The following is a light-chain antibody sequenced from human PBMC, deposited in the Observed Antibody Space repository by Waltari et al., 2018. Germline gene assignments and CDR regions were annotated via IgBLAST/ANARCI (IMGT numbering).Light chain of an antibody. V-gene: IGKV4-1*01. J-gene: IGKJ4*01. CDR1: QSMLHRSNNNKY. Sequence: DIVMTQSPDSLAVSLRGRATINCKCRQSMLHRSNNNKYQGWYPQKPGTPPKRLIYRASTWEPGVPDRCRGSGCGTDFTLTISSLQAEDVAVYYCQQYYSAPLTFGGGTKVEIK. CDR3: QQYYSAPLT. CDR2: RAS.